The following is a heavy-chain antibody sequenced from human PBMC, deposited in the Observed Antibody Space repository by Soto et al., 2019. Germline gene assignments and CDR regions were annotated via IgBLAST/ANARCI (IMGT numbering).Heavy chain of an antibody. V-gene: IGHV4-4*02. D-gene: IGHD3-16*01. CDR3: AENGSYDLVN. CDR1: GGSVSRDNW. CDR2: IHHSGST. J-gene: IGHJ4*02. Sequence: QVQLQESGPGPVKPWGTLSLTCGVSGGSVSRDNWWSWVRQPPGKGLEWIGEIHHSGSTNYSPSLKSRVTISVDKSRNQFSLKLTYVTAADTAVYYCAENGSYDLVNWGQGTRVTVSS.